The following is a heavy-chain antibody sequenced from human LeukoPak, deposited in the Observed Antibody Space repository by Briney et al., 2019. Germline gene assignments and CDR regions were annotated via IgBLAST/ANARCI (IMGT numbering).Heavy chain of an antibody. CDR1: GFTFSSYV. Sequence: PGGSLRLSCAASGFTFSSYVMSWVRQAPGKGLEWVSAISGSGASTYYADSVKGRFTISRDNSKNTLYLQMNSLRAEDTAVYYCAKDLSGTLTYWGQGTLVTVSS. J-gene: IGHJ4*02. V-gene: IGHV3-23*01. CDR2: ISGSGAST. CDR3: AKDLSGTLTY. D-gene: IGHD1-26*01.